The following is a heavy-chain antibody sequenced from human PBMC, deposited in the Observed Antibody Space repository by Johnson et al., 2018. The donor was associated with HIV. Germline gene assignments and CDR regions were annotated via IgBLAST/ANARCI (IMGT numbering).Heavy chain of an antibody. J-gene: IGHJ3*02. CDR3: AREWGEGAFDI. CDR1: GFTVSSNY. Sequence: VQLVESGGGLVQPGESLRLSCAASGFTVSSNYMSWVRQAPGKGLEWVSVIYKGGSVYYVDSVKGRFIISRDNSKNTVFLHMNSLRAEDTAVYYCAREWGEGAFDIWGQGTMVTVSS. D-gene: IGHD3-16*01. CDR2: IYKGGSV. V-gene: IGHV3-66*01.